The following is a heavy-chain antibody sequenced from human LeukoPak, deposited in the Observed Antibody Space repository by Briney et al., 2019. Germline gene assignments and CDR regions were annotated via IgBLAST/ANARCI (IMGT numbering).Heavy chain of an antibody. CDR1: GGSFSGYY. CDR3: ARGSSRLLSIIVVVPAAMKGDAFDI. CDR2: INHSGST. J-gene: IGHJ3*02. Sequence: SETLSLTCAVYGGSFSGYYWSWSRQPPGKGLEWIGEINHSGSTNYNPSLKSRVTISVDTSKNQFSLKLSSVTAADTAVYYCARGSSRLLSIIVVVPAAMKGDAFDIWGQGTMVTVSS. V-gene: IGHV4-34*01. D-gene: IGHD2-2*01.